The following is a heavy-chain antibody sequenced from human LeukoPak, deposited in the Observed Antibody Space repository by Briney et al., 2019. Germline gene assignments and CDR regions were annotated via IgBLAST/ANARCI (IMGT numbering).Heavy chain of an antibody. CDR3: AKGIKQTPYYFDY. CDR2: ISGSGGST. CDR1: GFTFSSYA. Sequence: QTGGSLRLSCAASGFTFSSYAMGWVRQAPGKGLEWVSAISGSGGSTYYADSVKGRFTISRDNSKNTLYLQMNSLRAEDTAVYYCAKGIKQTPYYFDYWGQGTLVTVSS. V-gene: IGHV3-23*01. J-gene: IGHJ4*02.